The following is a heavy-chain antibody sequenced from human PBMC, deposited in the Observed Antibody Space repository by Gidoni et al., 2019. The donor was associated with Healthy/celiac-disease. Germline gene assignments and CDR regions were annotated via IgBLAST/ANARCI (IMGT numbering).Heavy chain of an antibody. CDR2: ISSSRSYI. Sequence: EVQLVESGGGLVKPAGSLRLSCAASGFTFSRYSLNWVRQAPGKGLEWVSSISSSRSYIDDADSVKGRFTISRDNAKNSLYLQMNSLRAEDTAVYYCARGHIVVVVAATSYGMDVWGQGTTVTVSS. J-gene: IGHJ6*01. V-gene: IGHV3-21*01. CDR3: ARGHIVVVVAATSYGMDV. D-gene: IGHD2-15*01. CDR1: GFTFSRYS.